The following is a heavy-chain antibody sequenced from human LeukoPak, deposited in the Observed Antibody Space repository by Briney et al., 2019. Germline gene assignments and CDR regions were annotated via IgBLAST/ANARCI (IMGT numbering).Heavy chain of an antibody. V-gene: IGHV4-34*01. CDR2: INHSGST. CDR1: GGSFSGYY. D-gene: IGHD3-22*01. Sequence: SETLSLTCAVYGGSFSGYYWSWIRQPPGKGLGWIGEINHSGSTNYNPSLKSRVTISVDTSKNQFSLKLSSVTAADTAVYYCARDAYYYDSSGYIGAFDIWGQGTMVTVSS. CDR3: ARDAYYYDSSGYIGAFDI. J-gene: IGHJ3*02.